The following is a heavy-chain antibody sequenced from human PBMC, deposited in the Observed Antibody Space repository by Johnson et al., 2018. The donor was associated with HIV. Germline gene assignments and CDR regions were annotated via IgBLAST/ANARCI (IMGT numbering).Heavy chain of an antibody. CDR3: AKVGGGGFDI. Sequence: VQLVESGGGLVQPGRSLRLSCAASGFTFDDYAMNWVRQAPGKGLEWVSGINWNSGSIAYADSVKGRFTISRDNAKKSLYLQMNSLRADDTAVYYCAKVGGGGFDIWGQGTMVTVSS. D-gene: IGHD2-15*01. CDR1: GFTFDDYA. CDR2: INWNSGSI. V-gene: IGHV3-9*01. J-gene: IGHJ3*02.